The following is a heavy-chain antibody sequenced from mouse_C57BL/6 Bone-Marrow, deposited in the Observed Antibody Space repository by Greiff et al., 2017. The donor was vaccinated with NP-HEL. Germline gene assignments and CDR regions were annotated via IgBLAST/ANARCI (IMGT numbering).Heavy chain of an antibody. D-gene: IGHD2-4*01. J-gene: IGHJ4*01. Sequence: QVQLQQPGAELVKPGASVKMSCKASGYTFTSYWITWVKQRPGQGLEWIGDIYPGSGSTNYNEKFKSKAPLTVDTSSSTAYMQLSSLTSEDSAVYYCARDDYESGGVDAMDYWGQGTSVTVSS. CDR3: ARDDYESGGVDAMDY. CDR2: IYPGSGST. V-gene: IGHV1-55*01. CDR1: GYTFTSYW.